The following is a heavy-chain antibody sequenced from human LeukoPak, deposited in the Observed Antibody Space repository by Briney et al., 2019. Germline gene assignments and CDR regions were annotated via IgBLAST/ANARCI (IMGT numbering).Heavy chain of an antibody. D-gene: IGHD6-25*01. J-gene: IGHJ4*02. CDR2: IKSNTDGGTT. CDR3: TTRRQDGC. Sequence: GGSLRLSCAASGFTFSNARMSWVRQAPGKGLEWVGRIKSNTDGGTTDYAAPVKDRFTISRDDSRNTLYLQMNSLKTEDTAVYYCTTRRQDGCWGQGTLVTVS. V-gene: IGHV3-15*01. CDR1: GFTFSNAR.